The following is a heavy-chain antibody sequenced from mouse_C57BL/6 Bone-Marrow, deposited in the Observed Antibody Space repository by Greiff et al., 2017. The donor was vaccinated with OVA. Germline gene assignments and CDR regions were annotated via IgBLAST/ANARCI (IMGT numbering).Heavy chain of an antibody. CDR1: GYTFTSYW. CDR3: ARSSYYYGSSYVGLDAMDY. Sequence: VQLQQSGAELAKPGASVKLSCKASGYTFTSYWMHWVKQRPGQGLEWIGYINPSSGYTKSNQKFKDKATLTADKSSSTAYMQLSSLTYEDSAVYYCARSSYYYGSSYVGLDAMDYWGQGTSVTVSS. V-gene: IGHV1-7*01. J-gene: IGHJ4*01. CDR2: INPSSGYT. D-gene: IGHD1-1*01.